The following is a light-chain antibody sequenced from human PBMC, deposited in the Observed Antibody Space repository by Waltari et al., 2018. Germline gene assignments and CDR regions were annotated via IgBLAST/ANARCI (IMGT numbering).Light chain of an antibody. CDR2: GAS. CDR1: RSVSSN. V-gene: IGKV3-15*01. J-gene: IGKJ2*01. Sequence: EIVMTQSPATLSVSPGERATLSCRASRSVSSNLAWYHQKPGQAPRLLIYGASTRATGIPDRFSGSGSGTEFTLTISSLQSEDFAVYYCQQCHNWPPWTFGQGTKVEIK. CDR3: QQCHNWPPWT.